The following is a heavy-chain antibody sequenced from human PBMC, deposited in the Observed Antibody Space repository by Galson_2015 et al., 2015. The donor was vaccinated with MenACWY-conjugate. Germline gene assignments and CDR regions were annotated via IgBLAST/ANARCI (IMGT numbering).Heavy chain of an antibody. CDR1: GFTFGHHS. Sequence: SLRLSCAASGFTFGHHSMNWVRQAPGKGLEWVSYISTSSSTIYYTDPVKGRFTISRDNAKNSLYLQMNSLRAEDTAVYYCARHMNPGYYNNMDVWGQGTTVTVSS. CDR3: ARHMNPGYYNNMDV. CDR2: ISTSSSTI. V-gene: IGHV3-48*04. J-gene: IGHJ6*02. D-gene: IGHD3-9*01.